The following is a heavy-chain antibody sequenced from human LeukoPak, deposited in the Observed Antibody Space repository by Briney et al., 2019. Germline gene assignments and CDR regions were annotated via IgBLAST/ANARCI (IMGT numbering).Heavy chain of an antibody. Sequence: PSETLSLTCTVSGGSISSYYWSWIRQPPGKGLEWIGYIYYSGSTNYNPSLKSRVTISVDTSKNRFSLKLSSVTAADTAVYYCARDGRYYYAFDIWGQGTMVTVSS. CDR1: GGSISSYY. J-gene: IGHJ3*02. D-gene: IGHD1-26*01. CDR3: ARDGRYYYAFDI. V-gene: IGHV4-59*01. CDR2: IYYSGST.